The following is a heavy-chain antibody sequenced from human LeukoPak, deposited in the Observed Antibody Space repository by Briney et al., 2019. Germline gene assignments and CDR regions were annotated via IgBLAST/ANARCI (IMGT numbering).Heavy chain of an antibody. V-gene: IGHV4-59*04. CDR3: ARLGIHTSGIVNFYYYMDV. CDR1: GFTFSSYAMH. Sequence: GSLRLSCAASGFTFSSYAMHWVRQPPGKGLEWIGNIYDSGGTYYGPSLKSRLTMSVDTSKNQFSLKLTSVTAADTAVYYCARLGIHTSGIVNFYYYMDVWGKGTTVTISS. J-gene: IGHJ6*03. CDR2: IYDSGGT. D-gene: IGHD1-26*01.